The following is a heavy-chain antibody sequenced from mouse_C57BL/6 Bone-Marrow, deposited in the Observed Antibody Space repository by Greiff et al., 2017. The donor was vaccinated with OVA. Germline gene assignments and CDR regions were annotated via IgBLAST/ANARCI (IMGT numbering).Heavy chain of an antibody. CDR2: IYPGSGST. CDR3: AREVPYGSSFYWYFDV. CDR1: GYTFTSYW. D-gene: IGHD1-1*01. V-gene: IGHV1-55*01. Sequence: QVQLKQPGAELVKPGASVKMSCKASGYTFTSYWITWVKQRPGQGLEWIGDIYPGSGSTNYNEKFKSKATLTVDTSSSTAYMQLSSLTSEDSAVYYCAREVPYGSSFYWYFDVWGTGTTVTVSS. J-gene: IGHJ1*03.